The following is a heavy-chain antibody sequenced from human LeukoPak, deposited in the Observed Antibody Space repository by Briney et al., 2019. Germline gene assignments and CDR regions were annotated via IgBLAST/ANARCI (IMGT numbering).Heavy chain of an antibody. V-gene: IGHV4-61*08. D-gene: IGHD3-22*01. CDR3: ARENPSGYYNRPIDY. J-gene: IGHJ4*02. CDR2: IYYSGSI. CDR1: GGSISTGDYH. Sequence: SETLSLTCTVSGGSISTGDYHWSWIRQPPGKGLEWIGDIYYSGSIKYNPSLKSRVTMSVDTSKNQFSLKLSSVTAADTAIYYCARENPSGYYNRPIDYWGQGTLVAVSS.